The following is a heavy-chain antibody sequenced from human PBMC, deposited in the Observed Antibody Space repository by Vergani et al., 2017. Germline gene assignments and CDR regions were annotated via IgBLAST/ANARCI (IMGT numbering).Heavy chain of an antibody. J-gene: IGHJ4*02. Sequence: QITLKESGPTLVKPTQTLTLTCTFSGFSLSTSGVGVGWIRQPPGKALEWLALIYWDDDTRYSPSLKSRLTITKDTSKNQVVLTMTNMDPVDTATYSCAHRRSWEKYSSPEGGYFDYWGRGTLVTVSS. V-gene: IGHV2-5*02. D-gene: IGHD6-6*01. CDR2: IYWDDDT. CDR1: GFSLSTSGVG. CDR3: AHRRSWEKYSSPEGGYFDY.